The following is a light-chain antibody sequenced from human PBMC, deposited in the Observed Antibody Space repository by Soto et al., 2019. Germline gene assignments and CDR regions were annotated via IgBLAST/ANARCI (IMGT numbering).Light chain of an antibody. CDR1: SSDVGTYNY. Sequence: QSALTQPASVSGSPGQSITISCTGTSSDVGTYNYVSWYQHHPGKAPKLIIYEVSNRPSGVSNRFSGSKSGSTASLTISGLQAEDEADYHCTSYATGDNYVFGSGTKLTVL. V-gene: IGLV2-14*01. J-gene: IGLJ1*01. CDR2: EVS. CDR3: TSYATGDNYV.